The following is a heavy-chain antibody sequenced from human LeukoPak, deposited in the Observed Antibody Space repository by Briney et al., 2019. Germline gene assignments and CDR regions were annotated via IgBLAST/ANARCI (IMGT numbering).Heavy chain of an antibody. Sequence: SVKVSCKASGGTFSSYAISSVRQAPGQGLEWMGGNIPIFGTANYAQKFQGRVTITTDESTTTAYMELSSLRSEDTAVYYCAGGIVVVPAATLILAFDIWGQGTMVTVSS. D-gene: IGHD2-2*01. J-gene: IGHJ3*02. V-gene: IGHV1-69*05. CDR3: AGGIVVVPAATLILAFDI. CDR2: NIPIFGTA. CDR1: GGTFSSYA.